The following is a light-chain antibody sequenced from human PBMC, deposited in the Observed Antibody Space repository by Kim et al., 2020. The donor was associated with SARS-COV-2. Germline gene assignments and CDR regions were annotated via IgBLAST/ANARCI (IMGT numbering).Light chain of an antibody. J-gene: IGLJ2*01. CDR2: RDT. V-gene: IGLV3-9*01. CDR1: DLSSKN. Sequence: SYELTQPPSMSVALGQTVKITCDGDDLSSKNVFWYQQKSGQAPVMLIYRDTSRPSAIPERFSGSNLGRPATLTISGAQAEDEADYYCQVWDNTAVVFGGGTKVTVL. CDR3: QVWDNTAVV.